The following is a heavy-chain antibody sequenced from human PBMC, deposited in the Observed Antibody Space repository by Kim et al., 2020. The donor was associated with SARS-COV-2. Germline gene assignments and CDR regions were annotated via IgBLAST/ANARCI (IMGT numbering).Heavy chain of an antibody. D-gene: IGHD2-21*02. V-gene: IGHV4-59*08. J-gene: IGHJ6*02. Sequence: KSRVTISVDASKNQFSLKLSSVTAADTAVYYCARLDGGNSGDYYYYGMDVWGQGTTVTVSS. CDR3: ARLDGGNSGDYYYYGMDV.